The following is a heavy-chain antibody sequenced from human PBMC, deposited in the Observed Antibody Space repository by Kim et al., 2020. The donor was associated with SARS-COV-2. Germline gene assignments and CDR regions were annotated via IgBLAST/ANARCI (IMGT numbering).Heavy chain of an antibody. J-gene: IGHJ4*02. CDR1: GASISRSSNY. Sequence: SETLSLTCTVSGASISRSSNYWGWIRQPPGKGLEWIGSINYSGNTYYNPSLKSLVTISVDTSKNQFSLKMRSVTAADTAVYYCARLVSENSAVEYWGQGTLVTVSS. CDR2: INYSGNT. V-gene: IGHV4-39*01. CDR3: ARLVSENSAVEY.